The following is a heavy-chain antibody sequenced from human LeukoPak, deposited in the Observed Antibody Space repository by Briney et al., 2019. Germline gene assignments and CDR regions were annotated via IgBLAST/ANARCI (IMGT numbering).Heavy chain of an antibody. CDR1: GFTFSDYY. J-gene: IGHJ4*02. V-gene: IGHV3-11*01. CDR3: AGGGLRYFDWHSFDY. Sequence: KPGGSLRLSCAASGFTFSDYYMSWIRQAPGKGLEWVSYISSSGSTIYYADSVKGRFTISRDNARNSLYLQMNSLRAEDTAVYYCAGGGLRYFDWHSFDYWGQGTLVTVSS. CDR2: ISSSGSTI. D-gene: IGHD3-9*01.